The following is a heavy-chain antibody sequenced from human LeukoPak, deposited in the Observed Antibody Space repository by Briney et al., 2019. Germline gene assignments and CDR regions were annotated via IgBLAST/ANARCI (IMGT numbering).Heavy chain of an antibody. CDR1: GGSISSYY. V-gene: IGHV4-59*01. Sequence: SETLSLTCTVSGGSISSYYWSWIRQPPGKGLEWIGYIYYSGSTNYNPSLKSRVTISVDTSRNQFSLKLSSVTAADTAVYYCARDPTGYNWFDPWGQGTLVTVSS. J-gene: IGHJ5*02. CDR2: IYYSGST. D-gene: IGHD1-1*01. CDR3: ARDPTGYNWFDP.